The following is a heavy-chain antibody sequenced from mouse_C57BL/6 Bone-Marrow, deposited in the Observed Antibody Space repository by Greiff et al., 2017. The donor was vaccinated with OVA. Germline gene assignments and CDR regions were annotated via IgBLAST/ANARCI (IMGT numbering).Heavy chain of an antibody. CDR1: GYTFTSYW. V-gene: IGHV1-64*01. CDR3: ARALYYDYDRGFDY. Sequence: VQLQQPGAELVKPGASVKLSCKASGYTFTSYWMHWVKQRPGQGLEWIGMIHPNSGSTNYNEKFKSKATLTVDKSSSTAYMQLSSLTSEDSAVYYCARALYYDYDRGFDYWGQGTTLTVSS. J-gene: IGHJ2*01. CDR2: IHPNSGST. D-gene: IGHD2-4*01.